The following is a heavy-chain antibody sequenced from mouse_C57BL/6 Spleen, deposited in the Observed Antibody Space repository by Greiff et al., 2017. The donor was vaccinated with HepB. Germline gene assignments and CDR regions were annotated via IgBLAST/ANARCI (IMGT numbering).Heavy chain of an antibody. Sequence: EVQLQQSGPELVKPGASVKISCRASGYTFTDYYMNWVKQSHGKSLEWIGDINPNNGGTSYNQKFKGKATLTVDKSSSTAYMELRSLTSEDSAVYYCARRARGRYFDYWGQGTTLTVSS. J-gene: IGHJ2*01. CDR1: GYTFTDYY. D-gene: IGHD3-1*01. V-gene: IGHV1-26*01. CDR3: ARRARGRYFDY. CDR2: INPNNGGT.